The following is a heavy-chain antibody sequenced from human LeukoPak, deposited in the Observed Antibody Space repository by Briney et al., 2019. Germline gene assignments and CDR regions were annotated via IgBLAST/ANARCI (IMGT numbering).Heavy chain of an antibody. V-gene: IGHV4-4*09. D-gene: IGHD1-26*01. CDR2: IYTSGST. J-gene: IGHJ4*02. CDR1: GGSISSYY. CDR3: ARHFDGIVGAYFYY. Sequence: SETLSLTCTVSGGSISSYYWSWIRQPPGKGLEWIGYIYTSGSTNYNPSLKSRVTISVDTSKNQFSLKLSSVTAADTAVYYCARHFDGIVGAYFYYWGQGTLGTGSS.